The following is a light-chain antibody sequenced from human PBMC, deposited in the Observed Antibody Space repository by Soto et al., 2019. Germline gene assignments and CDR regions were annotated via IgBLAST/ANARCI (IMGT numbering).Light chain of an antibody. CDR3: QSYDNTLRASL. J-gene: IGLJ3*02. CDR2: NSY. Sequence: QSVLTQPPSVSGAPGQRVTISCTGSSSNIGSGYNVHWYQRVVGTAPKLLIYNSYNRPSGVPDRFSGSKSGSSASLAITGLQADDEADYYCQSYDNTLRASLFGGGTKVTVL. V-gene: IGLV1-40*01. CDR1: SSNIGSGYN.